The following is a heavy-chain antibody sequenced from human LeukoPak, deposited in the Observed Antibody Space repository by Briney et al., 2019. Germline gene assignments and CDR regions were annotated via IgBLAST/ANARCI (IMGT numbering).Heavy chain of an antibody. CDR1: GYIFTSYW. D-gene: IGHD2-15*01. Sequence: GGSLRLSCTGSGYIFTSYWIGWVRQMPGKGLEWMGIIYPGDSDTRYSPSFQGQVTISADKSISTAYLQWSSLKASDTAMYYCARRVAGMFNWFDHWGQGTLVTVSS. CDR2: IYPGDSDT. J-gene: IGHJ5*02. V-gene: IGHV5-51*01. CDR3: ARRVAGMFNWFDH.